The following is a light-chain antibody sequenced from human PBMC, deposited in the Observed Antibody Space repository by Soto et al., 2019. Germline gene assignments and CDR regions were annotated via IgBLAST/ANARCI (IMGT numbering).Light chain of an antibody. J-gene: IGKJ2*01. V-gene: IGKV1-39*01. CDR3: QQSYSTPYS. CDR2: LTS. CDR1: RSIGNY. Sequence: DIQMTQPPSSLSASVGDRVTITCRASRSIGNYLNWYQQKPESAPKLLIYLTSSLQSGVPSRFSGSGSGTDFTLSISSLQPEDFATYYCQQSYSTPYSFGQGTKLEIK.